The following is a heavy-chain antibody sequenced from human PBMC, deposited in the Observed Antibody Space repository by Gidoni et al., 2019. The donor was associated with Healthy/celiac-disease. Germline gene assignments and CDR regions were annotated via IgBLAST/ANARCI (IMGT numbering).Heavy chain of an antibody. CDR2: VSGSDGST. CDR1: GFTFSSYA. Sequence: EVRLLESGGGLVQPGGSLRLSCAASGFTFSSYAMSWVRQAPGKGLEWVPAVSGSDGSTNYEDAVKGRFTSSSDNSKNTLYLQMNSLRAEDTAVYYCAKDEGPGYDSTPVAYWGQGTLVTVSS. CDR3: AKDEGPGYDSTPVAY. V-gene: IGHV3-23*01. D-gene: IGHD3-22*01. J-gene: IGHJ4*02.